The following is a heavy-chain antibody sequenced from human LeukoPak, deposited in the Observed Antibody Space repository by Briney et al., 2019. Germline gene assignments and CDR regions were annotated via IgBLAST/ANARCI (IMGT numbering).Heavy chain of an antibody. J-gene: IGHJ4*02. CDR3: ARLPGIEVPAAPDY. CDR1: GFTFSAYW. D-gene: IGHD2-2*01. CDR2: IKQDGSEK. V-gene: IGHV3-7*01. Sequence: PGGSLRLSCAASGFTFSAYWMSWVRQAPGKGLEWVANIKQDGSEKYYVDSVKGRFTISGDNPKNSLSLQMNSLRVDDTAVYYCARLPGIEVPAAPDYWGQGTLVTVSS.